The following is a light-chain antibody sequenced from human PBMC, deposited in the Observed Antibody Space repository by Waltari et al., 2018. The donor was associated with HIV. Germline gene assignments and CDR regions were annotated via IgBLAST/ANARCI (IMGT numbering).Light chain of an antibody. CDR1: HSDFGGFNY. CDR3: SSYSSTNTLGV. V-gene: IGLV2-14*01. Sequence: ALTQPASVSGSPGQSITISCTGAHSDFGGFNYVSLYQHHPGKAPKLIIYEVTNRPSGVSNRFSGSKSGNTASLTISGLQPEDEADYYCSSYSSTNTLGVFGGGTILTVL. CDR2: EVT. J-gene: IGLJ3*02.